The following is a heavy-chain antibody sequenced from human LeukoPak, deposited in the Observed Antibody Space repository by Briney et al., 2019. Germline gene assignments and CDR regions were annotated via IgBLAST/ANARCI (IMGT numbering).Heavy chain of an antibody. Sequence: SETLSLTCTVSGGSISSYYWSWIRQPPGKGLEWIGYIYYSGSTNYNPSLKSRVTISVDTSKNQFSLKLSSVTAADTAVYYRAGYCSSTSCYSEYYWGQGTLVTVSS. J-gene: IGHJ4*02. CDR3: AGYCSSTSCYSEYY. D-gene: IGHD2-2*01. CDR1: GGSISSYY. CDR2: IYYSGST. V-gene: IGHV4-59*01.